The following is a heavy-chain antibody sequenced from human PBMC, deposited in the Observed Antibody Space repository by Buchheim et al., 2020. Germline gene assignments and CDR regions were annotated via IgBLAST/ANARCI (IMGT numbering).Heavy chain of an antibody. J-gene: IGHJ6*03. Sequence: QVQLVESGGGLVKPGGSLRLSCAASGFTFSDYYMSWIRQAPGKGLEWVSYISSSGSTIYYADSVKGRFTISRDNAKNSLYLQMSSLRAEETAVYYCAKVAYDYRFEVDDFYYYMDVWGKETT. CDR3: AKVAYDYRFEVDDFYYYMDV. V-gene: IGHV3-11*01. CDR2: ISSSGSTI. D-gene: IGHD5-12*01. CDR1: GFTFSDYY.